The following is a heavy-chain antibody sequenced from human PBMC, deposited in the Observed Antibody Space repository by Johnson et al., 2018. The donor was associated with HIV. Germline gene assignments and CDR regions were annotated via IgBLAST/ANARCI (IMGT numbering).Heavy chain of an antibody. V-gene: IGHV3-7*01. J-gene: IGHJ3*02. CDR3: AKGGSAVAVAFDI. CDR2: IKQDGSET. CDR1: GFTFSSYA. Sequence: VQLVESGGGVVQPGRSLRLSCAASGFTFSSYAMHWVRQAPGKGLEWVANIKQDGSETYYVDSVKGRFTISRDNAKNSLNLQMNSLRAEDTAVYYCAKGGSAVAVAFDIWGQGTMVTVSS. D-gene: IGHD6-19*01.